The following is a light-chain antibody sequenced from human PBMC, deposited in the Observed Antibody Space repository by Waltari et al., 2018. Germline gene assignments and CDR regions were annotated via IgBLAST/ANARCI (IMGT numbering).Light chain of an antibody. V-gene: IGLV1-44*01. CDR2: SDD. Sequence: QSVVTQPPSVSGTPGQRVTVSCSGSRSNVGTNTVHWYRQLPGPAPQLLISSDDLRPSGVPDRFSASKSGTSASLAISGLHSEDEAEYYCAAWDDTLNAVLFGGGTKLTVL. CDR3: AAWDDTLNAVL. J-gene: IGLJ2*01. CDR1: RSNVGTNT.